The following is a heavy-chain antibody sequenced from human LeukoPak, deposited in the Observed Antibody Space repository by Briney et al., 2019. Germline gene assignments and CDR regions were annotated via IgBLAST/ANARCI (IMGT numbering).Heavy chain of an antibody. V-gene: IGHV1-2*02. CDR1: GYTFTGYY. CDR3: ARVNSYGSGSYTFDY. CDR2: INPNSGGT. D-gene: IGHD3-10*01. J-gene: IGHJ4*02. Sequence: ASVKVSCKASGYTFTGYYMHWVRQAPGQGLEWMGWINPNSGGTNYAQKFQGRVTMTRDTSISTAYMELSRLRSDDTAVYYCARVNSYGSGSYTFDYWGQGTLVTVSS.